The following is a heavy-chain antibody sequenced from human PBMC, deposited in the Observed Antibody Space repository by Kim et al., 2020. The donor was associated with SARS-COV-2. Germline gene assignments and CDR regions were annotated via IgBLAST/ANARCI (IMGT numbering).Heavy chain of an antibody. CDR1: GFTFSSYA. CDR3: ADGGSYYRDGMDV. D-gene: IGHD1-26*01. J-gene: IGHJ6*02. CDR2: ISGSGGIT. Sequence: GGSLRLSCAASGFTFSSYAMSWVRQAPGKGLEWVSAISGSGGITYYADSVKGRFTISRDNSKNTLYLQMNSLRAEDTAVYYCADGGSYYRDGMDVWGQGTTVTVSS. V-gene: IGHV3-23*01.